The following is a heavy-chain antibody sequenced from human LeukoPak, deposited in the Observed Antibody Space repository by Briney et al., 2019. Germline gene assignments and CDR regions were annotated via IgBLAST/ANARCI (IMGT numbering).Heavy chain of an antibody. J-gene: IGHJ4*02. CDR2: ISGSGGST. CDR3: AKPVPLAVAGTGGFDY. V-gene: IGHV3-23*01. CDR1: GFTFSSYA. D-gene: IGHD6-19*01. Sequence: GGSLRLSCAASGFTFSSYAVSWVRQAPGKGLEWVSSISGSGGSTYSADSVKGRFTISRDNSKNTLYLQMNSLRAEDTAVYYCAKPVPLAVAGTGGFDYWGQGTLVTVSS.